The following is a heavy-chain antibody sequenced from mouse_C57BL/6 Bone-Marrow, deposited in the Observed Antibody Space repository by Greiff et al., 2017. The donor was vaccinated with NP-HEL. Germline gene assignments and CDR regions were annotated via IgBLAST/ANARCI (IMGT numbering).Heavy chain of an antibody. CDR1: GYTFTSYG. CDR3: ASYYGSSSWYFDV. D-gene: IGHD1-1*01. Sequence: QVQLQQSGAELARPGASVKLSCKASGYTFTSYGISWVKQRTGQGLEWIGEIYPRSGNSYYNEKFKGKATLTADKSSRTAYLELRSLTSEDSAVYFCASYYGSSSWYFDVWGTGTTVTGSS. CDR2: IYPRSGNS. J-gene: IGHJ1*03. V-gene: IGHV1-81*01.